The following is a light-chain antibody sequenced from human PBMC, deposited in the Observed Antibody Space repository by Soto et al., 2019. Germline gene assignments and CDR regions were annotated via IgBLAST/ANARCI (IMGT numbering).Light chain of an antibody. CDR1: QSVDIY. J-gene: IGKJ4*01. CDR2: DAS. Sequence: EIVLTQSPATLSLSPGERATLSCRASQSVDIYLAWYQQKPGQAPRLLIYDASNRAAGIPARFSGSGSGTDFTLTISSLEPEDFAVYYCQQRKNWPPLTFGGGTKVAIK. CDR3: QQRKNWPPLT. V-gene: IGKV3-11*01.